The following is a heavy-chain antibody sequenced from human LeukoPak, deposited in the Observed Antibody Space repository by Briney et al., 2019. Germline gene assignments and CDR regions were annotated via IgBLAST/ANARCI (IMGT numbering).Heavy chain of an antibody. Sequence: PSETLSLTCTVSRDTISSSSYYWGWLRPPPGPGLEGIGSLCYSGSNYYNPSLKSRDTLSVDTSKNQFSLKLSSVTAADTAVYYCAGTGYSSGWHSGYWGQGTLVSVSS. CDR2: LCYSGSN. V-gene: IGHV4-39*01. D-gene: IGHD6-19*01. J-gene: IGHJ4*02. CDR1: RDTISSSSYY. CDR3: AGTGYSSGWHSGY.